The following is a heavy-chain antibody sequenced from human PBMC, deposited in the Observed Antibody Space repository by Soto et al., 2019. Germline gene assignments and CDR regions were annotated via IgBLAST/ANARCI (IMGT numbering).Heavy chain of an antibody. Sequence: SGTLSLTCTVSGGSISSYYWSWIRQPPGKGLEWIGYIYYSGSTNYNPSLKSRVTISVDTSKNQFSLKLSSVTAADTAVYYCARRVILDYWGQGTLVTVSS. CDR2: IYYSGST. J-gene: IGHJ4*02. V-gene: IGHV4-59*08. CDR3: ARRVILDY. D-gene: IGHD6-13*01. CDR1: GGSISSYY.